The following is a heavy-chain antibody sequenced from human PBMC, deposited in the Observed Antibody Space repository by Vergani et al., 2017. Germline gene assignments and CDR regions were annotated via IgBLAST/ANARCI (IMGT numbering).Heavy chain of an antibody. J-gene: IGHJ4*02. Sequence: QVQLQESGPRLVKPSETLSLTCTVSGDSITSYYWSWIRQPPGKGLEWIGYIYYSGSTNYNPSLKSRVTISVDTSKNQFSLKLSSVTAADTAVYYCARHWGQWLLGYWGQGTLVTVSS. CDR2: IYYSGST. CDR1: GDSITSYY. V-gene: IGHV4-59*01. D-gene: IGHD3-22*01. CDR3: ARHWGQWLLGY.